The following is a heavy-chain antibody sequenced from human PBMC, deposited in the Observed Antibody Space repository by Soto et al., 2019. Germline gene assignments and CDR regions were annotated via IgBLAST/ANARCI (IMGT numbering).Heavy chain of an antibody. D-gene: IGHD3-10*01. Sequence: SDTLSLTCAVYGGSFSGYYWSWIRQPPGKGLEWIGEINHSGSTNYNPSLKSRVTISVDTSKNQFSLKLSSVHAADTAMCYCARLVHMVRGVIRKYFDYWGQGTLVTVSS. CDR1: GGSFSGYY. CDR2: INHSGST. V-gene: IGHV4-34*01. CDR3: ARLVHMVRGVIRKYFDY. J-gene: IGHJ4*02.